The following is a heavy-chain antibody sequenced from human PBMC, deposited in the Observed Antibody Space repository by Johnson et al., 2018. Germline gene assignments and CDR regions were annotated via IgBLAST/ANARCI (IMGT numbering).Heavy chain of an antibody. D-gene: IGHD3-3*01. J-gene: IGHJ6*02. Sequence: QVQLVQSGGGVVQPGRSLRLSCAGSGFTFSYSSYAIHWVRQAPGKGLEWLALISHDGSSKYYTDSVKGRFTNTRDNSRNLLYLQMNSLRAADTAVYYCSRDRRYYELWSGNDYFYYGRDVWGQGTTVTVSS. CDR2: ISHDGSSK. CDR1: GFTFSYSSYA. V-gene: IGHV3-30*03. CDR3: SRDRRYYELWSGNDYFYYGRDV.